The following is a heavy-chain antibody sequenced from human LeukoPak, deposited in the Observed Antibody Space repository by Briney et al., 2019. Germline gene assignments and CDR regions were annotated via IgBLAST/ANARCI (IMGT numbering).Heavy chain of an antibody. D-gene: IGHD4-11*01. V-gene: IGHV3-23*01. CDR2: ICIGGDQT. CDR3: AKEIRTTAS. J-gene: IGHJ4*02. Sequence: PGGSLRLFCAASGFTFSSHGMCWLRQAPGRWREWVSSICIGGDQTLSDSVKGRFTIFRDNSKNTLYLQLDSMRAEDTAIYYCAKEIRTTASWGQGTLVTVSS. CDR1: GFTFSSHG.